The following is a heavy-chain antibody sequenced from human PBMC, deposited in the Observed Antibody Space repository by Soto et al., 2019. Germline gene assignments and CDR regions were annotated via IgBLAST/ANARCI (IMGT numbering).Heavy chain of an antibody. D-gene: IGHD2-15*01. CDR3: ARDRHYLGYCSGGSCYSTEHYYYYYGMDV. J-gene: IGHJ6*02. Sequence: KPSETLSLTCTVSGYSIRNGYYWGWIRQPPGKGLEWIGTIYHSGSTYCNPSLKSRVTISVDASENHFSLKLSSVNAADTAVYYCARDRHYLGYCSGGSCYSTEHYYYYYGMDVWGQGTTVTVSS. CDR2: IYHSGST. V-gene: IGHV4-38-2*02. CDR1: GYSIRNGYY.